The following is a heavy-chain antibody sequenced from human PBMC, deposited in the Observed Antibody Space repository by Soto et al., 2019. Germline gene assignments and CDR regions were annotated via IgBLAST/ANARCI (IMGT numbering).Heavy chain of an antibody. V-gene: IGHV3-11*06. Sequence: PGGSLRLSCAASGFTFSDHYMSWIRQAPGKGLEWIGYSSKSGSFTRYADSVKGRFSISRDNAKNSLYLQINSLRGDDTAIYYCVRSGDNYNLLDYWGQGTPVTVSS. CDR1: GFTFSDHY. D-gene: IGHD1-1*01. J-gene: IGHJ4*02. CDR3: VRSGDNYNLLDY. CDR2: SSKSGSFT.